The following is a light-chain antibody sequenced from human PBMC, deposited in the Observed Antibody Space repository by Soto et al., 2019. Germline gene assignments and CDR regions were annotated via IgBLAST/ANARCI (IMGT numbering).Light chain of an antibody. CDR1: QGISSA. CDR2: DAS. V-gene: IGKV1-13*02. J-gene: IGKJ4*01. CDR3: QQFTSYPPT. Sequence: AIQLTQSPSSLSASVGDRVTITCRASQGISSAVAWYQQKPGKAPQLLMYDASILESGVPSRFSGSGSGTDFTFTLSSLQPEDFATYYCQQFTSYPPTFGGGTKVEI.